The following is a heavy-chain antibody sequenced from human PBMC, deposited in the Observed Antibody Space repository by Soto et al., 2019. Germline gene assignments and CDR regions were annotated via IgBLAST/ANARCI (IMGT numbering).Heavy chain of an antibody. Sequence: SVKVSCKASGFTFTSSAVQWVRQARGQRLEWIGWIVVGSGNTNYAQKFQERVTITRDMSTSTAYMELSSLRSEDTAVYYCAAEETDARGMDVWGQGTTVTVSS. J-gene: IGHJ6*02. V-gene: IGHV1-58*01. CDR3: AAEETDARGMDV. CDR2: IVVGSGNT. CDR1: GFTFTSSA.